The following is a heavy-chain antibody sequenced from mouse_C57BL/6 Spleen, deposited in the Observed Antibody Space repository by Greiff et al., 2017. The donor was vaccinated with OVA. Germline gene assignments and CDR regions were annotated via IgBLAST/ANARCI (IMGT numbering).Heavy chain of an antibody. CDR1: GYAFSSYW. Sequence: VKLKESGAELVKPGASVKISCKASGYAFSSYWMNWVKQRPGKGLEWIGQIYPGDGDTNYNGKFKGKATLTADKSSSTAYMQLSSLTSEDAAVYFCARAVLRHYFDYWGQGTTLTVSS. CDR2: IYPGDGDT. CDR3: ARAVLRHYFDY. J-gene: IGHJ2*01. D-gene: IGHD1-2*01. V-gene: IGHV1-80*01.